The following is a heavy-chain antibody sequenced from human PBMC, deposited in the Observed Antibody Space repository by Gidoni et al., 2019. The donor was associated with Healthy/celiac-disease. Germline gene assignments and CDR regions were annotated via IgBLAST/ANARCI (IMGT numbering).Heavy chain of an antibody. V-gene: IGHV4-61*02. CDR1: GGSLSSGRYS. CDR2: IYTSGST. Sequence: QVQLQESGPGLVKPSQTLSLTCTVSGGSLSSGRYSWSWIRQPAGKGLEWIGRIYTSGSTNYNPSLKSRVTISVDTSKNQFSLKLSSVTAADTAVYYCARGPVGYCSGGSCYSGVLDYWGQGTLVTVSS. J-gene: IGHJ4*02. D-gene: IGHD2-15*01. CDR3: ARGPVGYCSGGSCYSGVLDY.